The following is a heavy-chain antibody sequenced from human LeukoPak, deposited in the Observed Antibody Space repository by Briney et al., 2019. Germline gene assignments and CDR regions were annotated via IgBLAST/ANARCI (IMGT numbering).Heavy chain of an antibody. Sequence: ASVKVSCKASGYTFTAYYMHWVRQAPGQGLEWMGWINPNSGGTNSSQKFQDRVTLTRDTSISTAYMELGSLRSDDTAIYYYARAYGSGSSYHPDYWGQGTLVTVSS. J-gene: IGHJ4*02. CDR2: INPNSGGT. CDR1: GYTFTAYY. V-gene: IGHV1-2*02. D-gene: IGHD3-10*01. CDR3: ARAYGSGSSYHPDY.